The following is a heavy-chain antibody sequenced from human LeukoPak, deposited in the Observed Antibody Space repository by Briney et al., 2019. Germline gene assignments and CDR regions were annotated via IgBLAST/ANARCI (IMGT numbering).Heavy chain of an antibody. D-gene: IGHD3-10*01. V-gene: IGHV3-23*01. CDR2: ISGSGGST. CDR3: AKSVTYYYGSGSYWFDP. Sequence: GGSLRLSCAASGFSFSRHWMHWVRQAPGKGLEWVSAISGSGGSTYYADSVKGRFTISRDNSKNTLYLQMNSLRAEDTAVYYCAKSVTYYYGSGSYWFDPWGQGTLVTVSS. CDR1: GFSFSRHW. J-gene: IGHJ5*02.